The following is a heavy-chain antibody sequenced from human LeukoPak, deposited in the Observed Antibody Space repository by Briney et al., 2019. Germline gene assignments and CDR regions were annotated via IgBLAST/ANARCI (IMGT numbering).Heavy chain of an antibody. J-gene: IGHJ4*02. D-gene: IGHD6-13*01. Sequence: WGSLRLSCAASGFTFSIYAMSWVRQAPGKGLEWVANIKPDGTTKFYVDSVKGRFTISRDNALNSLYLQMNSLRAEDTAIYYCARSIPYGTTWYGRSDYWGQGTLVTVSS. CDR2: IKPDGTTK. CDR3: ARSIPYGTTWYGRSDY. V-gene: IGHV3-7*03. CDR1: GFTFSIYA.